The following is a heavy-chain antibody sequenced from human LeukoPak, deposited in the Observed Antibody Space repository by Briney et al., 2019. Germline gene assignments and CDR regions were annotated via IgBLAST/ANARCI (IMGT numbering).Heavy chain of an antibody. J-gene: IGHJ4*02. CDR2: ISYDGSNK. Sequence: PGGSLRLSCAASGFTFSSYGMHWVRQAPGKGLEWVAVISYDGSNKYYADSVKGRFTISRDNSKNTLYLQMNSLRAEDTAVYYCARAPGVYSSSWYYFDYWGQGTLVTVSS. D-gene: IGHD6-13*01. CDR3: ARAPGVYSSSWYYFDY. CDR1: GFTFSSYG. V-gene: IGHV3-30*03.